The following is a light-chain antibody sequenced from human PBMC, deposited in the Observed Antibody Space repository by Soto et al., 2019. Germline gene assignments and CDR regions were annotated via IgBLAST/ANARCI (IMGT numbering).Light chain of an antibody. J-gene: IGLJ1*01. V-gene: IGLV2-14*02. Sequence: QSVLTQPASVSGSPGESTTISCTGTSSDIGSYHLVSWYQHPSGKAPKLIIYEVSHWPSGVPDRFSASKSGNTASLTISGLQAEDEADYYCRSYTSSSTYVFGTGTKVTVL. CDR2: EVS. CDR1: SSDIGSYHL. CDR3: RSYTSSSTYV.